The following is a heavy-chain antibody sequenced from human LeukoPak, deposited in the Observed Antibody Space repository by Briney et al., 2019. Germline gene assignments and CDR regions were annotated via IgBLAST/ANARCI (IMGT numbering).Heavy chain of an antibody. CDR3: ARGPYYYDSSGSFFDY. Sequence: ASVKVSCKASGYTFTSYAMHWVRQAPGQRLEWMGWINAGNGNTKYSQEFQGRVTITRDTSASTAYMELSSLRSEDMAVYYCARGPYYYDSSGSFFDYWGQGTLVTVSS. D-gene: IGHD3-22*01. J-gene: IGHJ4*02. V-gene: IGHV1-3*03. CDR1: GYTFTSYA. CDR2: INAGNGNT.